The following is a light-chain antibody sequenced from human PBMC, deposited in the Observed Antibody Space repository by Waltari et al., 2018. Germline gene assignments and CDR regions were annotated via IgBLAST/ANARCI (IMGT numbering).Light chain of an antibody. CDR2: QGD. J-gene: IGLJ2*01. Sequence: QSALTQPASVSGSPGQSISISCTVTSSNVKSSDLVSWYQQHPGKAPKLMIFQGDRRPSWVSSRFSGSKSGNTASLTISGLQADDEAVYYYSAYPEGSVLFGGGTKLTVL. CDR1: SSNVKSSDL. V-gene: IGLV2-23*01. CDR3: SAYPEGSVL.